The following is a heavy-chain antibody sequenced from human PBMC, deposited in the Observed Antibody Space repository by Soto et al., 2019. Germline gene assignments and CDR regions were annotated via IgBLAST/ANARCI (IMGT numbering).Heavy chain of an antibody. CDR1: GYTFSCYG. V-gene: IGHV1-18*01. J-gene: IGHJ4*02. CDR3: AREGQLGY. D-gene: IGHD6-6*01. CDR2: ISGYNGNT. Sequence: ASVKVSCKTSGYTFSCYGFSWVRQAPGQGLEWIGWISGYNGNTNYAQRFQGRVTMTTDTSTSTAYMELRSLRSDDTAVYYCAREGQLGYWGQGTLVTVSS.